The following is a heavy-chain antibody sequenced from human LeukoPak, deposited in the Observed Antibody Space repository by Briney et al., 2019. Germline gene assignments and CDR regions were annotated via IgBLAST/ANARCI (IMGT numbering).Heavy chain of an antibody. V-gene: IGHV1-18*01. CDR2: ISAYNGNT. J-gene: IGHJ5*02. Sequence: ASVKVSCMASGYTFTSYGISWVRQAPGQGLEWMGWISAYNGNTNYAQKLQGRVTMTTDTSTSTAYMELRSLRSDDTAVYYCARGVVVTPRASNWFDPWGQGTLVTVSS. CDR3: ARGVVVTPRASNWFDP. D-gene: IGHD2-21*02. CDR1: GYTFTSYG.